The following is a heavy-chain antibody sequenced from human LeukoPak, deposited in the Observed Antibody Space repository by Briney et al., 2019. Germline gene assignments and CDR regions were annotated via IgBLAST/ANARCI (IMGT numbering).Heavy chain of an antibody. Sequence: PSVTLSLTCTVSGGSISSYYWSWIRQPPGKGLEWIGYIYYSGSTNYNPSLKSRVTISVDTSKNQFSLKLSSVTAADTAVYYCAREKDTDYYYMDVWGKGTTVTVSS. J-gene: IGHJ6*03. CDR3: AREKDTDYYYMDV. V-gene: IGHV4-59*01. CDR1: GGSISSYY. CDR2: IYYSGST.